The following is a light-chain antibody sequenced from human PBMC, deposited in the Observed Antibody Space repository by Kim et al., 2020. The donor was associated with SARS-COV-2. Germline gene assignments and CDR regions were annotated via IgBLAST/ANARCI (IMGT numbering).Light chain of an antibody. J-gene: IGLJ1*01. CDR2: TNT. CDR3: ATWDASLSRYV. V-gene: IGLV1-44*01. CDR1: NSNIGSHH. Sequence: GQRVTISCSGSNSNIGSHHVNWYQQLPGTAPRLLIYTNTHRPSGVPDRFSGSKSGSSVSLAISGLQFEDEAFYYCATWDASLSRYVFGAGTMVTVL.